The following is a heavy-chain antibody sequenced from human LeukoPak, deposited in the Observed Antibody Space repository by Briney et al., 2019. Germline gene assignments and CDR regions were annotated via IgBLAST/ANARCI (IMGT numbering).Heavy chain of an antibody. D-gene: IGHD3-22*01. CDR2: INPNNFDT. CDR1: GYTFTDYY. V-gene: IGHV1-2*04. J-gene: IGHJ4*02. Sequence: GASVKVSCKASGYTFTDYYIHWVRQAPGQGLEWMGWINPNNFDTKYAQKFQGSVTMTRDTSIATAYMELRRLTSDDTAVYYCARERNSGYSSLGPWGQGTLVTVSS. CDR3: ARERNSGYSSLGP.